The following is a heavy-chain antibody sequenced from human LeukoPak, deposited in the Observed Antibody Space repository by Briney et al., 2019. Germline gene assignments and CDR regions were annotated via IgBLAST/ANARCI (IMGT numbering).Heavy chain of an antibody. V-gene: IGHV4-59*01. CDR2: IYYSGST. CDR3: ARDGYRNNAFDI. J-gene: IGHJ3*02. CDR1: GGSISSYY. Sequence: SETLSLTCTVSGGSISSYYWSWIRQPPGKGLEWIGYIYYSGSTNYNPSLKSRVTISVDTSKNQFSLKLSSVTAADTAVYYCARDGYRNNAFDIWGQGTMVTVSS. D-gene: IGHD5-18*01.